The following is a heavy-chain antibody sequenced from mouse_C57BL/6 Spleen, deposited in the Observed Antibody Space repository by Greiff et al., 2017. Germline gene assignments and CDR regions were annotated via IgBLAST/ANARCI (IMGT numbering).Heavy chain of an antibody. CDR3: TRYDYDEGWFAY. V-gene: IGHV1-15*01. D-gene: IGHD2-4*01. Sequence: QVQLKQSGAELVRPGASVTLSCKASGYTFTDYEMHWVKQTPVHGLEWIGAIDPETGGTAYNQKFKGKAILTADKSSSTAYMELRSLTSEDSAVYYCTRYDYDEGWFAYWGQGTLVTVSA. J-gene: IGHJ3*01. CDR2: IDPETGGT. CDR1: GYTFTDYE.